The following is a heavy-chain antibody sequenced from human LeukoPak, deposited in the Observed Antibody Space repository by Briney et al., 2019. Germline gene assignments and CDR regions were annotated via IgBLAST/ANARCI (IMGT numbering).Heavy chain of an antibody. D-gene: IGHD3-10*01. J-gene: IGHJ4*02. V-gene: IGHV4-59*01. CDR1: GGSISSYY. Sequence: SETLSLTCTVSGGSISSYYWSWIRQPPGKGLEWIGYIYYSGSTNYNPSLKSRVTISVDTSKNQFTLKLSSVTAADTAVYYCARGGFGEFSGYWGQGTLVTVSS. CDR3: ARGGFGEFSGY. CDR2: IYYSGST.